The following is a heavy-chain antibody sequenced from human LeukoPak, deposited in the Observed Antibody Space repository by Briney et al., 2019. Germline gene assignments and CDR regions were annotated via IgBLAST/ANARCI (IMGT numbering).Heavy chain of an antibody. Sequence: SQTLSLTCAVYDGSFSGYYWSWIRQPPGKGLEWIGEINHSGSTNYNPSLKSRVTISLDTSKSQFSLKVRYVTAADTAVYYCARGLNDSWTGENYWGQGTLVTVSS. CDR3: ARGLNDSWTGENY. CDR1: DGSFSGYY. J-gene: IGHJ4*02. V-gene: IGHV4-34*01. D-gene: IGHD3-3*01. CDR2: INHSGST.